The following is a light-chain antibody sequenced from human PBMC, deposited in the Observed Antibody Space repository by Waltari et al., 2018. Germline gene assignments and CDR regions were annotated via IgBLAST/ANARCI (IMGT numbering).Light chain of an antibody. J-gene: IGKJ5*01. Sequence: PGERATLSCRAGQGVSSYLAWYQQKPGQAPRLLIYDASNRATGIPARFSGSGSGSDFTLTISSLEPEDFAVYYCQQRSNWPITFGQGTRLEIK. CDR2: DAS. CDR3: QQRSNWPIT. CDR1: QGVSSY. V-gene: IGKV3-11*01.